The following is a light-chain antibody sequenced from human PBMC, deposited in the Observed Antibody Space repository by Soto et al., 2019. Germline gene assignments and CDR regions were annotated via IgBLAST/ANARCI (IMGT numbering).Light chain of an antibody. J-gene: IGKJ1*01. CDR1: QRLSSN. CDR2: GAS. CDR3: QQYINWPRT. Sequence: EIVLTQSPVTLSVSPGERVTLSCRASQRLSSNLAWYQQRPGQAPRLLIYGASIRATDIPARFIGSGSGTEFTLTINSLQSEDFAVYYCQQYINWPRTFGQGTKVGIK. V-gene: IGKV3-15*01.